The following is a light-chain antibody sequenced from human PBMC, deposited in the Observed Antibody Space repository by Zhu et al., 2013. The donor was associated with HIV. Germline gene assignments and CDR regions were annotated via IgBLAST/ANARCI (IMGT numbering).Light chain of an antibody. CDR3: HHYGTSHT. J-gene: IGKJ4*01. CDR1: QSIAGTY. V-gene: IGKV3-20*01. Sequence: ELVLTQSPATLSLSPGERATLSCGASQSIAGTYLAWYQQKPGQAPRLIMYGASSRAIGTPDRFSGSGSGTEFTLSISRLEPEDFAVYYCHHYGTSHTFGGGTKVEI. CDR2: GAS.